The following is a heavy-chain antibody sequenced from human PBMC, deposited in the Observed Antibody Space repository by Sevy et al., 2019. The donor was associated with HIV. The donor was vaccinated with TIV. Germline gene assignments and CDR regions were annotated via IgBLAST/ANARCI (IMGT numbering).Heavy chain of an antibody. CDR2: ISGSGGST. CDR1: GFTFSSYA. CDR3: AKDPYDYVWGSYRYNDAFDI. J-gene: IGHJ3*02. D-gene: IGHD3-16*02. Sequence: GGSLRLSCAASGFTFSSYAMSWVRQAPGKGLEWVSAISGSGGSTYYADSVKDRFTISRDNSKNTRYLQMNSLRAEDTAVYYCAKDPYDYVWGSYRYNDAFDIWGQGTMVTVSS. V-gene: IGHV3-23*01.